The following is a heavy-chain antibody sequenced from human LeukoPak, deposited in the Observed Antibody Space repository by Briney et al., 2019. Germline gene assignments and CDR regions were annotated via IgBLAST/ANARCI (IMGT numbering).Heavy chain of an antibody. CDR3: ARGRLVLRFLEWSHYYYGMDV. CDR1: GGSFSGYY. Sequence: SETLSLTCAVYGGSFSGYYWSWIRQPPGKGLEWIGEINHSGSTNYNPSLKSRVTISVDTSKNQFSLKLSSVTAADTAVYYSARGRLVLRFLEWSHYYYGMDVWGQGTTVTVSS. J-gene: IGHJ6*02. V-gene: IGHV4-34*01. CDR2: INHSGST. D-gene: IGHD3-3*01.